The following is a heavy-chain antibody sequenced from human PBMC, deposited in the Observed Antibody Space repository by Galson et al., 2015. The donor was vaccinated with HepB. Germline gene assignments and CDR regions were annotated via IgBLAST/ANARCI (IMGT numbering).Heavy chain of an antibody. CDR1: GFSLNNATMA. V-gene: IGHV2-26*01. J-gene: IGHJ6*02. D-gene: IGHD3-16*01. CDR3: ARTQVESAELPFAIDEWGGWGSDKYYGMDV. Sequence: PALVKPTQTLTLTCTVSGFSLNNATMAVSWIRQPPGKALEWLAHIYSNDEKSYSRSLQSRLKISKDASKSQVVLTMSRKGPVDTATYYGARTQVESAELPFAIDEWGGWGSDKYYGMDVWGRGTTVTVSS. CDR2: IYSNDEK.